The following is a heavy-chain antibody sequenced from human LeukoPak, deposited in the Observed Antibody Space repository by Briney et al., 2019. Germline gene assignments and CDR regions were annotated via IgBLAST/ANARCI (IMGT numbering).Heavy chain of an antibody. CDR1: GGSISSSGYY. V-gene: IGHV4-61*08. J-gene: IGHJ5*02. D-gene: IGHD4-23*01. CDR2: IYYSGST. CDR3: AREGDRDYGGNFDP. Sequence: SQTLSLTCTVSGGSISSSGYYWNWIRQPPGKGLEWIGYIYYSGSTNYNPSLKSRVTISVDTSKNQFSLKLSSVTAADTAVYYCAREGDRDYGGNFDPWGQGTLVTVSS.